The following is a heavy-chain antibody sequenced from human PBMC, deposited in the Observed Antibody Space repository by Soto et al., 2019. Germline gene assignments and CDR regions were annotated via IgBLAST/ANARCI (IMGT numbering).Heavy chain of an antibody. CDR2: IIPIFGTT. CDR1: GGTFSSFA. CDR3: ARSLYCSSTSCWGPYYFDY. Sequence: SVKVSCKASGGTFSSFAISWVRQAPGQGLEWMGGIIPIFGTTNYAQKFQGRVTITADESTSTAYMEVTTLRSEDTAVYYCARSLYCSSTSCWGPYYFDYWGQGTLVTVSS. D-gene: IGHD2-2*01. J-gene: IGHJ4*02. V-gene: IGHV1-69*13.